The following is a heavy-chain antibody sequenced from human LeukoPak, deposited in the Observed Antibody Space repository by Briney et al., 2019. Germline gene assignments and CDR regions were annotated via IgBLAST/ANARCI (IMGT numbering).Heavy chain of an antibody. D-gene: IGHD3-22*01. CDR2: ISSSSSTI. Sequence: GGSLRLSCAASGFTFSSYSMNWVRQAPGKGLEWVSYISSSSSTIYYADSVKGRFTISRDNAKNSLYLQMSSLRAEDTAVYYCARDAQITMIVAAGPFDIWGQGTMVTVSS. CDR1: GFTFSSYS. J-gene: IGHJ3*02. V-gene: IGHV3-48*01. CDR3: ARDAQITMIVAAGPFDI.